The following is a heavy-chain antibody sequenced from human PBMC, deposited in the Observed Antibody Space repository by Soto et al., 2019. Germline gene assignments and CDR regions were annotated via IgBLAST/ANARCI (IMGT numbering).Heavy chain of an antibody. CDR3: AKFFVAGTRGYFDS. CDR2: ISASGDNA. CDR1: GFIFSSYA. V-gene: IGHV3-23*01. J-gene: IGHJ4*02. Sequence: PGGSLRLSCTASGFIFSSYAMSWVRQAPGKGLEWVSAISASGDNAYYADSVKGRFTISRDRSKSLYLQMKSLRAEDTAIYYCAKFFVAGTRGYFDSWGQGTRVTV. D-gene: IGHD6-19*01.